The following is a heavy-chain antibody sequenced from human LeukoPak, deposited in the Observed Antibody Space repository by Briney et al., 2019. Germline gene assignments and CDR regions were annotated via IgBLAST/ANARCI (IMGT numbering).Heavy chain of an antibody. CDR3: ARMITFGGVIVRPRNWFDP. V-gene: IGHV4-34*01. D-gene: IGHD3-16*02. J-gene: IGHJ5*02. CDR1: GGSFSGYY. CDR2: INPSGST. Sequence: PSETLSLTCAVYGGSFSGYYWSWIRQPPGKGLEWIGEINPSGSTNYNPSLKSRVTISVDTSKNQFSLKLSSVTAADTAVYYCARMITFGGVIVRPRNWFDPWGQGTLVTVSS.